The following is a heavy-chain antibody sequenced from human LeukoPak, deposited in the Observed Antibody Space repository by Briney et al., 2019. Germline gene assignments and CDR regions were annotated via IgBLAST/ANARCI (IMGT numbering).Heavy chain of an antibody. CDR1: GFTFSTYG. CDR2: ISYDGSDK. J-gene: IGHJ4*02. CDR3: AKDLSGGYSYGYDN. D-gene: IGHD5-18*01. V-gene: IGHV3-30*18. Sequence: PGGSLRLSCAASGFTFSTYGMHWVRQAPGKGLEWVALISYDGSDKYYADSVKGRFTISRDNSKNTLNLQMNSLRAEDTAVYYCAKDLSGGYSYGYDNWGQGTLVTVSS.